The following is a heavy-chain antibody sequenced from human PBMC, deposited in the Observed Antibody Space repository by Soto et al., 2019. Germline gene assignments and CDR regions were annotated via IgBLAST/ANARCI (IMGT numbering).Heavy chain of an antibody. V-gene: IGHV3-9*01. J-gene: IGHJ6*02. D-gene: IGHD2-15*01. CDR3: ARNIKRYFYYGMDV. CDR2: ISWNSGSL. Sequence: QTGGSLRLSCAASGFIFDDYGTHWVRQAPGKGLEWVSGISWNSGSLAYAGSVKGRFAISRDNAKNSLYLQMNSLRAEDTALYYCARNIKRYFYYGMDVWGQGTTVTVYS. CDR1: GFIFDDYG.